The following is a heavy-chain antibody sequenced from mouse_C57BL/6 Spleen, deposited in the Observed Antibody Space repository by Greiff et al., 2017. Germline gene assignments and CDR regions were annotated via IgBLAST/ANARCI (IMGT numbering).Heavy chain of an antibody. CDR2: INPNNGGT. CDR1: GYTFTDYN. D-gene: IGHD2-4*01. CDR3: GGDYVPFAY. J-gene: IGHJ3*01. Sequence: VQLQQSGPELVKPGASVKMSCKASGYTFTDYNMHWVKQSHGKSLEWIGYINPNNGGTSYNQKFKGKATLTVNKSSSTAKLGLRSLTSEDSAVYYCGGDYVPFAYWGQGTLVTVSA. V-gene: IGHV1-22*01.